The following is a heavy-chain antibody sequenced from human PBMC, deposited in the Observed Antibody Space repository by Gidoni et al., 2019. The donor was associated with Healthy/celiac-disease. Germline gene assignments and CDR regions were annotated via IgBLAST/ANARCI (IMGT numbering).Heavy chain of an antibody. Sequence: QVQLVESGGGVVQPGRSLSLPCDTSGFNFSSYGMHWVRQAPGKGLEWVAVISYDGSNKYYADSVKGRFTISRDNSKNTLYLQMNSLRAEDTAVYYCAKGKSRNSYYFDYWGQGTLVTVSS. V-gene: IGHV3-30*18. CDR2: ISYDGSNK. J-gene: IGHJ4*02. CDR1: GFNFSSYG. CDR3: AKGKSRNSYYFDY. D-gene: IGHD1-7*01.